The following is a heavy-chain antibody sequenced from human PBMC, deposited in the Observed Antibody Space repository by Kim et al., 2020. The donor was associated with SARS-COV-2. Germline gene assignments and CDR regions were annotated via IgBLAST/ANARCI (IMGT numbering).Heavy chain of an antibody. V-gene: IGHV1-3*01. CDR3: ARDRSITFGGVIVSFGY. Sequence: FQGRVTITRDTSASTAYMELSSLRSEDTAVYYCARDRSITFGGVIVSFGYWGQGTLVTVSS. D-gene: IGHD3-16*02. J-gene: IGHJ4*02.